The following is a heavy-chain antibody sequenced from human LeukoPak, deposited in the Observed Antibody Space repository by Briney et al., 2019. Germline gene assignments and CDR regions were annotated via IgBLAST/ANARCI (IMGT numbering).Heavy chain of an antibody. CDR3: TTDRYSGYSFFDY. D-gene: IGHD5-18*01. Sequence: PGGSLRLSCAASGFTFSNAWMSWVRQAPGKGLEWVGRIKSKTDGGTTDYAAPVKGRFTISRDDSKNTLYLQMNSLKTEDTAVYYCTTDRYSGYSFFDYWGQGTLVTVSS. J-gene: IGHJ4*02. CDR1: GFTFSNAW. CDR2: IKSKTDGGTT. V-gene: IGHV3-15*01.